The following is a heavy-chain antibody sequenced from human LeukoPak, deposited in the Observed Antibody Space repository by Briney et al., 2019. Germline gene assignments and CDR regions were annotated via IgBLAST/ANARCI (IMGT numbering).Heavy chain of an antibody. J-gene: IGHJ4*02. D-gene: IGHD1/OR15-1a*01. V-gene: IGHV5-51*01. CDR1: GYRFTTHW. CDR2: IFPGDSET. Sequence: GESLKISCKGSGYRFTTHWIGWMRQIPGQGLEWMGIIFPGDSETLYSPSLQGQVTISADKSINTAYLQWSSLKASDTAMYYCATSESQTKFDYWGQGTLVTVSS. CDR3: ATSESQTKFDY.